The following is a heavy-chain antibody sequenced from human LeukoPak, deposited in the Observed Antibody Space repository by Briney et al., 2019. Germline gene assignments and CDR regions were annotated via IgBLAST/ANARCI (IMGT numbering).Heavy chain of an antibody. D-gene: IGHD4-17*01. J-gene: IGHJ4*02. Sequence: ASVKVSCKASGGTFSNYAISWVRQAPGQGLECMGGIIPIFDTPNFAQKFQGRVTITADKSTSTAYMELSRLRCEDTAVYYCARAVQVTTGGLFDYWGQGTLVTVSS. CDR3: ARAVQVTTGGLFDY. CDR1: GGTFSNYA. V-gene: IGHV1-69*06. CDR2: IIPIFDTP.